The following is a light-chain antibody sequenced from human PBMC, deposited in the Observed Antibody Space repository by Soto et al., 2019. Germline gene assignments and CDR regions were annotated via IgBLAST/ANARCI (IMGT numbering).Light chain of an antibody. J-gene: IGKJ1*01. V-gene: IGKV3D-15*01. CDR3: HQYNGWPRT. Sequence: EMVMTQSPATLSVSPGERATLSCRASQSVSSNLAWYQQKPGQAPRLLIYGASSRATGIPDRFSGSGSGTEFTLTITSLQSEDFAVYYCHQYNGWPRTFGQGTKVDIK. CDR2: GAS. CDR1: QSVSSN.